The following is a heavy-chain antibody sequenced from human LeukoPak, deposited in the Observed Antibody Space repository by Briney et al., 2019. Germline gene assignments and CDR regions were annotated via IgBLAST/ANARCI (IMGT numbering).Heavy chain of an antibody. CDR2: INHSGYT. CDR3: TRAVAGHPD. J-gene: IGHJ4*02. CDR1: GVTISKYY. D-gene: IGHD6-19*01. Sequence: PRETLSLTLGLSGVTISKYYWSGGPQSTTHRLEWIEEINHSGYTHYNPSLKSRVTMSIDTSKNQFSLKLTSVTAADAGVYYCTRAVAGHPDWGEGTLVTVSS. V-gene: IGHV4-34*01.